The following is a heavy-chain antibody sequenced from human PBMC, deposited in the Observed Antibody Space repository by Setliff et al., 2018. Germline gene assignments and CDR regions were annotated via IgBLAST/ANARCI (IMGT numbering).Heavy chain of an antibody. CDR3: ARVDFTMIQGVLGL. CDR1: GGSVSSTSHY. J-gene: IGHJ1*01. D-gene: IGHD3-10*01. Sequence: SETLSLTCNVSGGSVSSTSHYWGWIRQPPGKGMEWIGSVYYSGYTYYNPSLQSRVTISVDMSKNQFSMKLTSVTAADTAVYYCARVDFTMIQGVLGLWGQGTLITVSS. V-gene: IGHV4-39*07. CDR2: VYYSGYT.